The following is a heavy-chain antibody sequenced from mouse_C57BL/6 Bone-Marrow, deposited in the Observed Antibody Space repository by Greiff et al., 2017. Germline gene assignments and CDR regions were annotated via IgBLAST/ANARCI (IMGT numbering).Heavy chain of an antibody. CDR1: GYTFTSYW. D-gene: IGHD2-5*01. J-gene: IGHJ2*01. Sequence: VQLQQPGAELVKPGASVKLSCKASGYTFTSYWMHWVKQRPGRGLEWIGRIDPNSGGTKYNEKFKSKATMTVDKPSSTAYMPLSSLTSEDSAVYYCARGSYYSNSYYFDYWGQGTTLTVSS. CDR2: IDPNSGGT. CDR3: ARGSYYSNSYYFDY. V-gene: IGHV1-72*01.